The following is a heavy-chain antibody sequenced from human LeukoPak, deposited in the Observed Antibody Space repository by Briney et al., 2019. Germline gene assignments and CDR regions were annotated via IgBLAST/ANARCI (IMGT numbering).Heavy chain of an antibody. V-gene: IGHV3-23*01. CDR2: ISGSGGST. CDR1: GFTFSSYA. D-gene: IGHD6-13*01. Sequence: GGSLRLSCAASGFTFSSYAMSWVRQAPGKGLEWVSAISGSGGSTYYADSVKGRFTISRDNSKNTLYLQMNSLRAEDTAVYYCAKRLFPGIAAAEGFHYWGQGTLVTVSS. J-gene: IGHJ4*02. CDR3: AKRLFPGIAAAEGFHY.